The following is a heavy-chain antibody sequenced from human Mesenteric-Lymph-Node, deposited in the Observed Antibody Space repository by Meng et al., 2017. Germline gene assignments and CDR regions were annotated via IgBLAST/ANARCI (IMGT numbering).Heavy chain of an antibody. D-gene: IGHD4-17*01. CDR2: ISTYNGDT. V-gene: IGHV1-18*01. J-gene: IGHJ4*02. CDR3: ARGQDFGDYVF. CDR1: GYTFISYG. Sequence: ASVKVSCKASGYTFISYGISWVRQAPGQGLEWMGWISTYNGDTNYAQKFQDRVTMTTDTSTSTVYMELRGLKSDDTAVYYCARGQDFGDYVFWGQGTLVTVSS.